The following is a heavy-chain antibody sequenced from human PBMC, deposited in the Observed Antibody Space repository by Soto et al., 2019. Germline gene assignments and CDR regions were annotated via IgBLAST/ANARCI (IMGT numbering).Heavy chain of an antibody. Sequence: GGSLRLSCAASGFTFSNFLMTWVRQAPGKGLQWVANIKQDGREKYYVDSVKGRFTISRDNAQDSLYLQVNSLRAEDTAVYYCARDFDSSGYYGPVGAFDIWGQGTMVTVSS. CDR3: ARDFDSSGYYGPVGAFDI. V-gene: IGHV3-7*01. CDR2: IKQDGREK. D-gene: IGHD3-22*01. J-gene: IGHJ3*02. CDR1: GFTFSNFL.